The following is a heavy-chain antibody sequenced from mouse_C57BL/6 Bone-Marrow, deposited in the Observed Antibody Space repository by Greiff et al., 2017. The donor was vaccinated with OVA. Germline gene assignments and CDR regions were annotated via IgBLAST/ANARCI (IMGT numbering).Heavy chain of an antibody. D-gene: IGHD1-1*01. CDR3: TTEITTVLKDY. Sequence: VQLQQSGAELVRPGASVKLSCTASGFNIKDDYMHWVKQRPEQGLEWIGWIDPENGDTEYASKFQGKATITADTSSNTAYLQLSSLTSEDTAVYYCTTEITTVLKDYWGQGTTLTVSS. CDR1: GFNIKDDY. V-gene: IGHV14-4*01. J-gene: IGHJ2*01. CDR2: IDPENGDT.